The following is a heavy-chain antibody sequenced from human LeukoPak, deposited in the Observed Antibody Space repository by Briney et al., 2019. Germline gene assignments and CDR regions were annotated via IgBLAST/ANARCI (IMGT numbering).Heavy chain of an antibody. D-gene: IGHD5/OR15-5a*01. V-gene: IGHV4-39*01. CDR2: INYSGST. Sequence: ASETLSLTCTVSGGSISSTYYYWGWIRQPPGKGLEWIGTINYSGSTYYNPSLKSRVTISVDTSKNQFSLKLSSVTAADTAVYYCARRRFLRGPDVVNPFDYWGQGTLVTVSS. J-gene: IGHJ4*02. CDR1: GGSISSTYYY. CDR3: ARRRFLRGPDVVNPFDY.